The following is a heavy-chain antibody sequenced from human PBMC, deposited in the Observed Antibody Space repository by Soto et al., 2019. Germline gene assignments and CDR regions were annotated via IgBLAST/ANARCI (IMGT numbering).Heavy chain of an antibody. CDR3: ARERGIAEAGTADRSFDP. CDR1: VSTFPGYY. Sequence: SVKVSCKASVSTFPGYYMHWVRQAPGQGLEWMGWINPNSGGTNYAQKFQGRVTMTRDTSISTAYMELSRLRSDDTAVYYCARERGIAEAGTADRSFDPWGQGTLVTGSS. D-gene: IGHD6-13*01. V-gene: IGHV1-2*02. J-gene: IGHJ5*02. CDR2: INPNSGGT.